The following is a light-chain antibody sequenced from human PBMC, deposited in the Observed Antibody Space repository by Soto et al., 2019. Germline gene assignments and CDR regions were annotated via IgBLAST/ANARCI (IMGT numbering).Light chain of an antibody. Sequence: QSALNQPASVSGSPGQSITISCTGTSSDVGGYNYVSWYQQHPGKAPKLMIYDVSNRPSGGSNRFSGSESGNTASLTISGLQAEDEADYYCCSYTSSSTFVFGRGTKVTVL. V-gene: IGLV2-14*01. CDR3: CSYTSSSTFV. CDR2: DVS. J-gene: IGLJ1*01. CDR1: SSDVGGYNY.